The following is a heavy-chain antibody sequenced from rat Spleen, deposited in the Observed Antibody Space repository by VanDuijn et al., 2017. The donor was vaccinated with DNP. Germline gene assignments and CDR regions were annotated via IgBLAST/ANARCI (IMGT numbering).Heavy chain of an antibody. V-gene: IGHV5-7*01. J-gene: IGHJ1*01. CDR3: ATDRGGYWYFDF. CDR1: GFTFSNYD. CDR2: ISYDGSST. D-gene: IGHD4-3*01. Sequence: EVQLVESGGGLVQPGRSMKLSCAASGFTFSNYDMAWVRQAPKKGLEWVATISYDGSSTYYRDSVKGRFTISRDNAKSTLYLQMDSLRSEDTATYYCATDRGGYWYFDFWGPGTMVTVSS.